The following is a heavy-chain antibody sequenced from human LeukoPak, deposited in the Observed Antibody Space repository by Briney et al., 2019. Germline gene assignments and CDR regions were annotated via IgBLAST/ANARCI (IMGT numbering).Heavy chain of an antibody. D-gene: IGHD2-21*02. V-gene: IGHV1-3*01. CDR2: VNAGNGNT. CDR3: ARAIWTPHVTQYYLDY. Sequence: ASVKVSCKASGYTFTNHAIQWVRQAPGQRLEWMGWVNAGNGNTKYAENFQGRVTITRDASATTAYMELSSLISEDTAIYYCARAIWTPHVTQYYLDYWGQGTLVTVSS. J-gene: IGHJ4*02. CDR1: GYTFTNHA.